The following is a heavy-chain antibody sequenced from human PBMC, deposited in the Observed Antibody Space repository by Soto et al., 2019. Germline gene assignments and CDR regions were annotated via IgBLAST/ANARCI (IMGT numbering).Heavy chain of an antibody. V-gene: IGHV1-8*01. Sequence: QVQLVQSGAEVKKPGASVKVSCKASGYTFTSYDINWVRQATGQGLEWMAWMNPNSGNTGYAQKFQGRVTMTRNNSISTAYMELGSLRSEDTAVYYCARGSLSYSSGGYYYYYGMDVWGQGTTVTVSS. CDR3: ARGSLSYSSGGYYYYYGMDV. J-gene: IGHJ6*02. CDR2: MNPNSGNT. CDR1: GYTFTSYD. D-gene: IGHD6-25*01.